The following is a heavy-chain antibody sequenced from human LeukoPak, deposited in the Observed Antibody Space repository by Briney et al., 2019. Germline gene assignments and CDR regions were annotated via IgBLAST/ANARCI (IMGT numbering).Heavy chain of an antibody. V-gene: IGHV5-10-1*01. CDR3: ATPLRGVTHPYYHYGMDV. Sequence: GESLKISCKGSGYSFTSYWISWVRQMPGKGLEWMGRIDTSDSYTNYSPSFQGHVTISADKSISTAYLQWSSLKASDTAMYYCATPLRGVTHPYYHYGMDVWGQGTTVT. CDR1: GYSFTSYW. D-gene: IGHD2-21*02. CDR2: IDTSDSYT. J-gene: IGHJ6*02.